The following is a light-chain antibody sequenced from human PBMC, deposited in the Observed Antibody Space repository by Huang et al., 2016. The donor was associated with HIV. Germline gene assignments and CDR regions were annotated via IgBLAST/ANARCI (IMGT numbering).Light chain of an antibody. CDR1: HYIDNY. V-gene: IGKV1-33*01. J-gene: IGKJ3*01. CDR3: QHYGNLPFT. CDR2: DAS. Sequence: DIQMTQSPSSLSASVGDTVTITCQASHYIDNYVNWYQQKPGKAPKLLIYDASNLETGVPSRFSGSGSGTHFTVTISSLLPEDFGIYYCQHYGNLPFTFGPGTRVDLK.